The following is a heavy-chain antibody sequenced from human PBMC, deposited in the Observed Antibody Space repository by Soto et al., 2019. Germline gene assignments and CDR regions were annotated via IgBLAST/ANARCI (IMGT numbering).Heavy chain of an antibody. CDR3: ARAGGRYYYPSSGYHYYSYYGMDV. D-gene: IGHD3-22*01. CDR2: IWYDGSNK. CDR1: GFTFSSYG. V-gene: IGHV3-33*01. J-gene: IGHJ6*02. Sequence: QVQLVESGGGVVQPGRSLRLSCAASGFTFSSYGMHWVRQAPGKGLEWVAVIWYDGSNKYYADSVKGRFTISRDNSKNALYLQMNSLRAEDTAVYYCARAGGRYYYPSSGYHYYSYYGMDVWGRGTTVTVSS.